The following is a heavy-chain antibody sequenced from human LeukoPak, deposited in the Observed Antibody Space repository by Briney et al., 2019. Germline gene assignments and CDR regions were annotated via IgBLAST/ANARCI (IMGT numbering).Heavy chain of an antibody. CDR2: INSDVSST. V-gene: IGHV3-74*01. Sequence: GGSLRLSCAASGFTFSNYWMHWVRQAPGKGLVWVSRINSDVSSTTYADSVRGRFTISRDNAKNTLYLQMNSLRAADTAVYYCARGVGGDSRFDPWGQGTLVTVSS. D-gene: IGHD1-26*01. CDR1: GFTFSNYW. J-gene: IGHJ5*02. CDR3: ARGVGGDSRFDP.